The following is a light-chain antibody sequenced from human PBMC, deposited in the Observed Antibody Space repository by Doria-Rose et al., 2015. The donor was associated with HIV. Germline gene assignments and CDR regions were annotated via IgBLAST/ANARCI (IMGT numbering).Light chain of an antibody. CDR3: LAWDINTVI. Sequence: SYELMQPPSVSVSPGQTASITCSGVKLGDKYACWYQQKPGQSPVLVIYQDSKRPSGIPERFSGSNSGNTATLTISGTQAMDEADYYCLAWDINTVIFGGGTNLTVL. CDR1: KLGDKY. CDR2: QDS. V-gene: IGLV3-1*01. J-gene: IGLJ2*01.